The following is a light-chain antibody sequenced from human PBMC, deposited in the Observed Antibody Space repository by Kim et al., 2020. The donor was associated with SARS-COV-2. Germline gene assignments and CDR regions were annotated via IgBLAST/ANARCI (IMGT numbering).Light chain of an antibody. CDR1: ETISSDY. J-gene: IGKJ2*01. V-gene: IGKV3-20*01. CDR3: QQYDPSFPYT. CDR2: GAS. Sequence: EIVLTQSPGTLSLSPGERATLSCRTSETISSDYVAWYRHKPGQAPRLLIYGASRATGIPERFSGSGSGTDFTLTISRLEPEDFAVYYCQQYDPSFPYTFGQGTKLEI.